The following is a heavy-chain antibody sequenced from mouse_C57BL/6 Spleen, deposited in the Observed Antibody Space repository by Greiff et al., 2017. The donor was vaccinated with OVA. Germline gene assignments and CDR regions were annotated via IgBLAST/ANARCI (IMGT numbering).Heavy chain of an antibody. V-gene: IGHV1-7*01. J-gene: IGHJ4*01. CDR1: GYTFTSYW. CDR3: RRGAVLSRAMDY. CDR2: INPSSGYT. Sequence: QVQLQQSGAELAKPGASVKLSCKASGYTFTSYWMHWVKQRPGQGLEWIGYINPSSGYTKYNQKFKGKATLPADKSSSTAFMQLSSLTYEDSAVYYCRRGAVLSRAMDYWGQGTSVTVSS. D-gene: IGHD1-1*01.